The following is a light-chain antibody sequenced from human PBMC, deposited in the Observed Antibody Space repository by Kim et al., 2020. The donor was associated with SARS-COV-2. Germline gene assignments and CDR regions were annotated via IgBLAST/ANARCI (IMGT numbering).Light chain of an antibody. CDR1: QDIGSY. Sequence: DVQMTQSPSSLSASIGDTVTITCRASQDIGSYVAWYQQKPGRAPRLVIFGASTLQSGVPSRFSGNRSGTDFTLTIKTLQPEDIATYYCQKYSSAPLTFGGGTKVDIK. CDR3: QKYSSAPLT. CDR2: GAS. V-gene: IGKV1-27*01. J-gene: IGKJ4*01.